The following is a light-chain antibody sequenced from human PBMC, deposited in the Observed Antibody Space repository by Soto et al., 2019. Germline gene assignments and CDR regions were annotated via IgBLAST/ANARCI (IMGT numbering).Light chain of an antibody. CDR3: QQYGSSSS. CDR1: QSVSSSY. J-gene: IGKJ1*01. V-gene: IGKV3-20*01. Sequence: EIVLKQSPGTLSLSPGERATLSCRASQSVSSSYLAWYQQKPGQAPRLLIYGASSRATGIPDRFSGSGSGTDFTLTSSRLEPEDFAVYYCQQYGSSSSFGQGTKVDIK. CDR2: GAS.